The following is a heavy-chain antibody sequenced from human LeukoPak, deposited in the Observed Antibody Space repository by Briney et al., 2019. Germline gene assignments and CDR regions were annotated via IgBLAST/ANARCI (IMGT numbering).Heavy chain of an antibody. CDR2: IKQDGSEK. Sequence: PEGSLRLSCAASGFTFSGYWMSWDRQAPGKGLEWVANIKQDGSEKYYVDSVKGRFTISRDNAKNSLFLQMDSLRAEDTAVYYCARYWQWQQLDGDAFDIWGQGTMVTVSS. CDR1: GFTFSGYW. D-gene: IGHD6-13*01. V-gene: IGHV3-7*04. CDR3: ARYWQWQQLDGDAFDI. J-gene: IGHJ3*02.